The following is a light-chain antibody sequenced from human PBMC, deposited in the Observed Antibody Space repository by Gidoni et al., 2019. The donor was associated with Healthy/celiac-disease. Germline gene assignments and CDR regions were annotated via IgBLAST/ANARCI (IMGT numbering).Light chain of an antibody. CDR2: GAS. V-gene: IGKV3-20*01. Sequence: STSTLSVSPGERATLSCRASQSVSSSYLAWYQQKPGQAPRLLIYGASSRATGIPDRFSGNGSGKDFNLRINRMEVEDRAVHYRKKQRRWRTFGQGTKVEIK. J-gene: IGKJ1*01. CDR1: QSVSSSY. CDR3: KKQRRWRT.